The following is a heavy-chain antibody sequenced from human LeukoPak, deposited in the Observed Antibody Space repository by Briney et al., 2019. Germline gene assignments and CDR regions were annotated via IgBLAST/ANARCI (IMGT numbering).Heavy chain of an antibody. CDR2: IIPIFGTA. CDR3: AKSGSPRGWLLHNWFDP. CDR1: GGTFSSYA. D-gene: IGHD3-22*01. Sequence: GSSVKVSCKASGGTFSSYAISWVRQAPGQGLEWMGGIIPIFGTANYAQKFQGRVTITADKSTSTAYMELSSLRSEDTAVYYCAKSGSPRGWLLHNWFDPWGQGTLVTVSS. V-gene: IGHV1-69*06. J-gene: IGHJ5*02.